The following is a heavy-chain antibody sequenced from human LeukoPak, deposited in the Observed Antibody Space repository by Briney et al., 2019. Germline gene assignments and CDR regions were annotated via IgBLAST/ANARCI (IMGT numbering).Heavy chain of an antibody. CDR1: GFTFSNYN. D-gene: IGHD6-6*01. CDR3: ARSGYSSSHYYYYYGMDV. J-gene: IGHJ6*02. V-gene: IGHV3-30-3*01. CDR2: ISYDGSNK. Sequence: GGSLRLSCAASGFTFSNYNINWVRQAPGKGLEWVAVISYDGSNKYYADSVKGRFTISRDNSKNTLYLQMNSLRAEDTAVYYCARSGYSSSHYYYYYGMDVWGQGTTVTVSS.